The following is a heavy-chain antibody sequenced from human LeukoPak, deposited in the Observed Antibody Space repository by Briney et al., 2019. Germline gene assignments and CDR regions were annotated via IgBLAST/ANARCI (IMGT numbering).Heavy chain of an antibody. CDR3: ARTTLAVAGTFDY. Sequence: SETLSLTCTVSGGSLSGYYWSWIRQPPGKGLEWIGYVYYSGSTTYNPSLKSRVTMSADKSISTAYLQWSSLKASDSAMYYCARTTLAVAGTFDYWGQGTLVTVSS. CDR2: VYYSGST. CDR1: GGSLSGYY. J-gene: IGHJ4*02. V-gene: IGHV4-59*12. D-gene: IGHD6-19*01.